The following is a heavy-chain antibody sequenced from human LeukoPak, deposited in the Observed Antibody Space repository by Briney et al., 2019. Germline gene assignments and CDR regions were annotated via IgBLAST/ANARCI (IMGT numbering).Heavy chain of an antibody. CDR2: LSSGGSMI. CDR3: ARKIYGSDNYIDY. Sequence: GGSLRLSCAASGFTFSHYSMNWVRQAPGMGLEWIAYLSSGGSMIYYADSVKGRFAISRDNAKNSVYLQMNSLRAEDTALYYCARKIYGSDNYIDYWGQGTLVTVSS. V-gene: IGHV3-48*04. D-gene: IGHD3-10*01. CDR1: GFTFSHYS. J-gene: IGHJ4*02.